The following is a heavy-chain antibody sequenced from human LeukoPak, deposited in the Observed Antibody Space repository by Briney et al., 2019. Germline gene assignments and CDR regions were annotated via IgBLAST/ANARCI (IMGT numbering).Heavy chain of an antibody. CDR1: GFTFSSYW. CDR2: IKQDGSEK. CDR3: AREVNLAMMGDFRAFDI. D-gene: IGHD3-22*01. Sequence: GGSLRLSCAASGFTFSSYWMSWVRQAPGKGLEWVANIKQDGSEKYYVDSVKGRFTISRDNAKNSLYLQMNSLRAEDTAVYYCAREVNLAMMGDFRAFDIWGQGTMVTVSS. J-gene: IGHJ3*02. V-gene: IGHV3-7*01.